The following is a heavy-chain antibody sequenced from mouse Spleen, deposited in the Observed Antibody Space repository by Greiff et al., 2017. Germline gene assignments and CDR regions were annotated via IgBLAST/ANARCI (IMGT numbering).Heavy chain of an antibody. D-gene: IGHD1-1*01. V-gene: IGHV5-9-4*01. CDR2: ISSGGSYT. J-gene: IGHJ4*01. Sequence: EVMLVESGGGLVKPGGSLKLSCAASGFTFSSYAMSWVRQSPEKRLEWVAEISSGGSYTYYPDTVTGRFTISRDNAKNTLYLEMSSLRSEDTAMYYCARELTVAMDYWGQGTSVTVSS. CDR1: GFTFSSYA. CDR3: ARELTVAMDY.